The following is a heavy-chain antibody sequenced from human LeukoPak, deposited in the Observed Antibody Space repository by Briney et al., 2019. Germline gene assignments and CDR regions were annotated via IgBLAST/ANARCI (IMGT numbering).Heavy chain of an antibody. J-gene: IGHJ4*02. CDR2: IYYSGST. Sequence: SETLSLTCTVSGGSISSSSYYWGWIRQPPGRGLEWIGYIYYSGSTNYNPSLKSRVTISVDTSKNQFSLKLSSVTAADTAVYYCARDSRGAGYYRSDYWGQGTLVTVSS. CDR3: ARDSRGAGYYRSDY. V-gene: IGHV4-61*01. D-gene: IGHD3-22*01. CDR1: GGSISSSSYY.